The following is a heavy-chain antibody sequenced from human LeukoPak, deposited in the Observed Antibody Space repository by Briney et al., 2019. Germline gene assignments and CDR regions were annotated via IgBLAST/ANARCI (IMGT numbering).Heavy chain of an antibody. D-gene: IGHD6-19*01. CDR3: AKGTSSGWEN. V-gene: IGHV3-23*01. Sequence: GGSLRLSCVASGFTFSRYDMSWVRQAPGKGLEWVSTISGSGASTHYADSVKGRFALSRDSSKNTLHLQVNSLRAEDTAVYYCAKGTSSGWENWGQGTLVTVSS. CDR2: ISGSGAST. CDR1: GFTFSRYD. J-gene: IGHJ4*02.